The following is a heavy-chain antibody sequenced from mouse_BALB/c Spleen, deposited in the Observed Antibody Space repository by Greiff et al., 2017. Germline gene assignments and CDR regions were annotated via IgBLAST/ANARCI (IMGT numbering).Heavy chain of an antibody. CDR1: GFNIKDTY. CDR2: IDPANGNT. CDR3: ARGLKYFDV. D-gene: IGHD2-2*01. Sequence: VQLQQSGAELVKPGASVKLSCTASGFNIKDTYMHWVKQRPEQGLEWIGRIDPANGNTKYDPKFQGKATITADTSSNTAYLQLSSLTSEDNAVYYCARGLKYFDVWGAGTTVTVSS. J-gene: IGHJ1*01. V-gene: IGHV14-3*02.